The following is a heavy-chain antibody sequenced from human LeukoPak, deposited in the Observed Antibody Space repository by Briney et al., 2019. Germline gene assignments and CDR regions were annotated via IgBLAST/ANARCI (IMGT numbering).Heavy chain of an antibody. CDR1: GGTFSSYA. V-gene: IGHV1-18*01. CDR3: ARDKDGLFDY. Sequence: ASVKVSCKASGGTFSSYAISWVRQAPGQGLEWMGWISAYNGNTNYAQKLQGRVTMTTDTSTSTAYMELRSLRSDDTAVYYCARDKDGLFDYWGQGTLVTVSS. D-gene: IGHD5-24*01. CDR2: ISAYNGNT. J-gene: IGHJ4*02.